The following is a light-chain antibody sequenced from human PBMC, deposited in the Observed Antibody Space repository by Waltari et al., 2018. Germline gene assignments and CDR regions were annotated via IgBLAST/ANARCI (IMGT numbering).Light chain of an antibody. Sequence: EIVLTRSPASLSLSPGDRATLSCRASQSVGRTLAWYQQRPGQAPRLLIYDASSRATGIPDRFSGSGSGTDFSPTISRLEPEDFAVYYCQKYGTRPATFGQGTKVEVK. CDR3: QKYGTRPAT. CDR1: QSVGRT. CDR2: DAS. V-gene: IGKV3-20*01. J-gene: IGKJ1*01.